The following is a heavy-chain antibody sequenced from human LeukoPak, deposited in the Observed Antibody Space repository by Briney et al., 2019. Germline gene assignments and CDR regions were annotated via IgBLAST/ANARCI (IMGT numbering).Heavy chain of an antibody. CDR1: GFTVSSNY. J-gene: IGHJ4*02. Sequence: GGSLRLSCAASGFTVSSNYMSWVRQAPGKGLEWVSVIYNSGTTYYADSVKGRFTISRDNSKNTLYLQMNSLRAEDTAVYYCARDSGYSYSFSFDYWGQGTLVTVSS. V-gene: IGHV3-53*01. D-gene: IGHD5-18*01. CDR2: IYNSGTT. CDR3: ARDSGYSYSFSFDY.